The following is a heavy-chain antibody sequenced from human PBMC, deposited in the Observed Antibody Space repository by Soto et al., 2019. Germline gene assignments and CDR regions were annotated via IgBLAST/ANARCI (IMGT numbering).Heavy chain of an antibody. J-gene: IGHJ5*02. V-gene: IGHV4-61*01. D-gene: IGHD2-15*01. Sequence: QVQLQESGPGLVKPSETLSLTCSVSGGSVTSGSYYWSWIRQPPGKGLEWIGYIYYSGSTNFNPSLKSRVTISADTSKNQFSLKLSSVTAADTAVYYCARGALWVESAGSFDPWGQGTLVTVSS. CDR2: IYYSGST. CDR3: ARGALWVESAGSFDP. CDR1: GGSVTSGSYY.